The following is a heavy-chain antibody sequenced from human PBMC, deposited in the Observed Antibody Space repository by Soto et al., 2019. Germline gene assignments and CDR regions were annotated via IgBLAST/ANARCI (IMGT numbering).Heavy chain of an antibody. V-gene: IGHV4-30-4*01. J-gene: IGHJ4*02. D-gene: IGHD2-15*01. Sequence: QVQLQESGPGLVKPSQTLSLTCTVSGGSISSGDYYWSWIRQPPGKGLEWIGYIYYSGSTYYNPSLKSRVTISVDTSKNQFSLKLSSVTAADTAVYYCARDRSCSGGSCYSDYWGQGTLVTVSS. CDR2: IYYSGST. CDR3: ARDRSCSGGSCYSDY. CDR1: GGSISSGDYY.